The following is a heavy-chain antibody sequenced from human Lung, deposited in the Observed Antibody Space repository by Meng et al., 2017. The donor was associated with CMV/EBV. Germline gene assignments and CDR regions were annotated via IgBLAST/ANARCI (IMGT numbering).Heavy chain of an antibody. CDR1: GGSIRSSSTY. Sequence: EAGPGLVKRWEPLSLNCTVSGGSIRSSSTYWGWIRKPPGKVLEWIGNIYCSGLTYYKPSLKSRVPISVDTSKNQFSLKLSSVTAADTAVFYCARVWANGEGWFDPWGQGTLVTVSS. CDR3: ARVWANGEGWFDP. CDR2: IYCSGLT. J-gene: IGHJ5*02. D-gene: IGHD2-8*01. V-gene: IGHV4-39*07.